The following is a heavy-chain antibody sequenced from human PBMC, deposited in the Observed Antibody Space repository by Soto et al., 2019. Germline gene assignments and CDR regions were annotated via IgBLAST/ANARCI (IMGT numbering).Heavy chain of an antibody. V-gene: IGHV4-39*01. Sequence: QLQLQESGPGLVKPSETLSLTCTVSGGSISNSGYYWGWIRQTPGKGLECIGSIYYSGSTYYNPSLKSRVTISVDTSKNQFSLKLSSVTAADTAVYYCARLRGFSYGSIDSWGQGTLVTVSS. D-gene: IGHD5-18*01. CDR3: ARLRGFSYGSIDS. J-gene: IGHJ4*02. CDR1: GGSISNSGYY. CDR2: IYYSGST.